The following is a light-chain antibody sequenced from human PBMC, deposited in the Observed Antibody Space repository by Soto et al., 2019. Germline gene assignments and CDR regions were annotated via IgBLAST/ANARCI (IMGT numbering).Light chain of an antibody. J-gene: IGKJ3*01. CDR1: QSVSRN. Sequence: EIVLTQSPAILSLSPGERATFSCRASQSVSRNLDWYQHKPGQTPSLLIYDASNRATGIPVRFSGSGSGTDFTPTITSQEPEDFPFYYWRQLRNGLCFGSGTKADI. V-gene: IGKV3-11*01. CDR3: RQLRNGLC. CDR2: DAS.